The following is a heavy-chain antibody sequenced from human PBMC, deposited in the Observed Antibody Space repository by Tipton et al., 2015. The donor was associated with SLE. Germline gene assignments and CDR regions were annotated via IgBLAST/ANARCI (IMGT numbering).Heavy chain of an antibody. CDR1: GGSISSSSYY. Sequence: TLSLTCTVSGGSISSSSYYWGWIRQPPGKGLEWIGSIYYSGSTYYNPSLKSRVTISVDTSKNQFSLKLSSVTAADTAVYYCARDRGRGWLDWGQGTLVTVP. J-gene: IGHJ4*02. CDR3: ARDRGRGWLD. V-gene: IGHV4-39*07. D-gene: IGHD6-19*01. CDR2: IYYSGST.